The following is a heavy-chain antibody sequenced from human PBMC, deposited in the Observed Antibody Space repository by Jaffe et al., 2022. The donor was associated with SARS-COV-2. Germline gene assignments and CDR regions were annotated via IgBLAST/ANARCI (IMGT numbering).Heavy chain of an antibody. J-gene: IGHJ4*02. Sequence: QVQLVQSGAEVKKPGSSVKVSCQASGGNFHSYTVNWVRQAPGQGLEWMGRVIPILGSANYAQKFQGRITINAGKSTGRAYLELRSLTSEDTAVYYCARAPPRENSPYPLFDYWGQGTLVTVSS. D-gene: IGHD1-26*01. CDR1: GGNFHSYT. CDR3: ARAPPRENSPYPLFDY. CDR2: VIPILGSA. V-gene: IGHV1-69*08.